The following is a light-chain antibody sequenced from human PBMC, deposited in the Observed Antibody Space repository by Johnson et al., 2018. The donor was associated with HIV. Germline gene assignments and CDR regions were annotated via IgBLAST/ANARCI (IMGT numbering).Light chain of an antibody. CDR3: GTWDSRLSAGV. CDR1: TSNIGNNY. Sequence: QSVLTQPPSVSAAPGQKVTISCSGTTSNIGNNYVSWYQQLPGTAPKLLIYDNNKRPSRIPDRFSGSKSGTSATLGITGLQTGDEADYYCGTWDSRLSAGVLGTGTKCTVL. CDR2: DNN. J-gene: IGLJ1*01. V-gene: IGLV1-51*01.